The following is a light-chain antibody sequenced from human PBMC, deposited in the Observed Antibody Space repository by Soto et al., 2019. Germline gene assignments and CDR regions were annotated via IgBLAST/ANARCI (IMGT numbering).Light chain of an antibody. CDR1: QKINNY. J-gene: IGKJ2*01. CDR2: AIS. Sequence: DIQMTQSPSSLSASVGDGDTITCRASQKINNYLNWYQQKPGKAPQVLIYAISRLEGGVPSRFSGSGSGTDFTLTITSLQPEDFATYYCQQSFSIPYTFGQGTKLEI. CDR3: QQSFSIPYT. V-gene: IGKV1-39*01.